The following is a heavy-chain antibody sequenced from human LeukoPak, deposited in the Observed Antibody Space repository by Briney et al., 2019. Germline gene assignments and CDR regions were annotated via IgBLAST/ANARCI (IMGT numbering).Heavy chain of an antibody. D-gene: IGHD4-17*01. CDR2: INHSGST. Sequence: PSETLSLTCAVYGGSFSGYYWSWIRQPPGKGPEWIGEINHSGSTNYNPSLKSRVTIPVDTSKNQFSLKLSSVTAADTAVYYCASFYGDHVYNWFDPWGQGTLVTVSS. CDR3: ASFYGDHVYNWFDP. CDR1: GGSFSGYY. J-gene: IGHJ5*02. V-gene: IGHV4-34*01.